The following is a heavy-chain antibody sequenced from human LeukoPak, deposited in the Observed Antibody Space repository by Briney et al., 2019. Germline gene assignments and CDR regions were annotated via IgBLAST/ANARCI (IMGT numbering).Heavy chain of an antibody. Sequence: GASVKVSCKASGYTFTSYGISWVRQAPGQGLEWMGWISAYNGNTNYAQKLQGRVTMTTDTSTSTAYMELSSLRSEDTAVYYCATIGIVGATQYFDYWGQGTLVTVSS. CDR2: ISAYNGNT. V-gene: IGHV1-18*01. CDR3: ATIGIVGATQYFDY. CDR1: GYTFTSYG. J-gene: IGHJ4*02. D-gene: IGHD1-26*01.